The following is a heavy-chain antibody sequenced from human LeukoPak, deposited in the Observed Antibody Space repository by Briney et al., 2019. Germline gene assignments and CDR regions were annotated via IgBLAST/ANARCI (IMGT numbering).Heavy chain of an antibody. Sequence: GGSLRVSCAASGFTFSSYAMSWVRQAPGKGLEWVSAISGSGGSTYYADSVKGRFTISRDNSKNTLYLQMNSLRAEDTAVYYCAKPQSSEWLRLGGVDYWGQGTLVTVSS. V-gene: IGHV3-23*01. J-gene: IGHJ4*02. CDR3: AKPQSSEWLRLGGVDY. D-gene: IGHD5-12*01. CDR1: GFTFSSYA. CDR2: ISGSGGST.